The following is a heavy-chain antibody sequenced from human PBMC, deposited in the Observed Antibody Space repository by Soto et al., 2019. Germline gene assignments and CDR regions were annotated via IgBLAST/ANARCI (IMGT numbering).Heavy chain of an antibody. CDR1: GGSISRGDYY. V-gene: IGHV4-30-4*01. CDR3: ARVGDRGYQLLGYYFDH. CDR2: IYYSGST. D-gene: IGHD2-2*01. J-gene: IGHJ4*02. Sequence: QVQLQESGPGLVNPSQTLSLTCTVSGGSISRGDYYWSWIRQPPGKGLEWIGYIYYSGSTYYNPPLMSRVTISVDTAKNRFSLKLSSVTAADTAVYYCARVGDRGYQLLGYYFDHWGQGTLVTVSS.